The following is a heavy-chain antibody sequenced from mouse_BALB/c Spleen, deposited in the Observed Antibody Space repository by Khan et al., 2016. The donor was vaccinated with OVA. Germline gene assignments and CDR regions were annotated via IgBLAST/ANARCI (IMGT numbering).Heavy chain of an antibody. CDR1: GYTFTSYW. CDR2: INPITGYT. J-gene: IGHJ3*01. D-gene: IGHD2-3*01. CDR3: ARAGVYAGYFAWFAF. V-gene: IGHV1-7*01. Sequence: QVQLKQSGAELAKPGASVKMSCKASGYTFTSYWMHWVKQRPGQGLEWIGYINPITGYTEFNQKFKDKATLTADKSSSTAYMQMSSLTSEDSAVYYCARAGVYAGYFAWFAFWGQGTLVTVSA.